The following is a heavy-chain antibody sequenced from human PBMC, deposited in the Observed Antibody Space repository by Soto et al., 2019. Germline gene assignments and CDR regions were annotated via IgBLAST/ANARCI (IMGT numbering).Heavy chain of an antibody. CDR3: ARELVYYGSGSYYRYNWFDP. Sequence: GGSLRLSCAASGFTFSSYWMHWVRQAPGEGLVWVSRIKTDGSSTSYADSVKGRFTISRDNAKNTMYLQMNNLRAEDTAVYYCARELVYYGSGSYYRYNWFDPWGQGNLVTVSS. D-gene: IGHD3-10*01. CDR2: IKTDGSST. V-gene: IGHV3-74*01. CDR1: GFTFSSYW. J-gene: IGHJ5*02.